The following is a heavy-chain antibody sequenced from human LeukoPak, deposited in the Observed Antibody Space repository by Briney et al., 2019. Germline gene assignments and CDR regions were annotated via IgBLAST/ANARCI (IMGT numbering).Heavy chain of an antibody. V-gene: IGHV3-30-3*01. Sequence: GGSLRLSCAASGFTFSSYAMHWVRQAPGKGLEWVAVISYVGSNKYYADSVKGRFTISRDNSKNTLYLQMNSLRAEDTAVHYCARDSSSPYWGQGTLVTVSS. CDR1: GFTFSSYA. D-gene: IGHD6-13*01. CDR3: ARDSSSPY. J-gene: IGHJ4*02. CDR2: ISYVGSNK.